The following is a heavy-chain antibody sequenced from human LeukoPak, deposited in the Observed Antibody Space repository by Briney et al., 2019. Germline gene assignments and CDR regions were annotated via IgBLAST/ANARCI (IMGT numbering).Heavy chain of an antibody. J-gene: IGHJ3*02. CDR1: GYTFTNYG. CDR2: ISAYNGNT. V-gene: IGHV1-18*01. D-gene: IGHD3-16*01. Sequence: ASVKVSCKASGYTFTNYGVSWVRQAPGQGLEWMGWISAYNGNTNHAQKLQGRVTMTTDTSTSTAYMELRSLRSDDTAVYYCARDSRIMITFGGYDAFDIWGQGTMVTVSS. CDR3: ARDSRIMITFGGYDAFDI.